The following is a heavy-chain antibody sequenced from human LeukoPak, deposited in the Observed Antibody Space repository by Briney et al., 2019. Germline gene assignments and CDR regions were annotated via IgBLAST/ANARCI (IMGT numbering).Heavy chain of an antibody. J-gene: IGHJ6*03. V-gene: IGHV3-21*01. CDR1: GFTFSSYS. CDR3: ARDGTYYDFWSGYFHYYYYYYMDV. CDR2: ISSSSSDI. D-gene: IGHD3-3*01. Sequence: GGSLRLSCAASGFTFSSYSMNWVRQAPGKGLEWVSSISSSSSDIYYADSVKGRFTISRDNAKNSLYLQMNRLRDEDTAVYDCARDGTYYDFWSGYFHYYYYYYMDVWGKGTTVTVSS.